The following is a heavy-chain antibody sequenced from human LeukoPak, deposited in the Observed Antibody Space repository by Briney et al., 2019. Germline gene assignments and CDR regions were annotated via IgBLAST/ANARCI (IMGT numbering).Heavy chain of an antibody. CDR1: GGTFSSYA. D-gene: IGHD2-2*01. CDR3: ARGGYCSSTSCYPFDY. J-gene: IGHJ4*02. CDR2: IIPIFGTA. V-gene: IGHV1-69*05. Sequence: SVKVSCKASGGTFSSYAISWVRQVPGQGLEWMGGIIPIFGTANYAQRFQGRVTITTDESTSTAYMELSSLRSEDTAVYYCARGGYCSSTSCYPFDYWGQGTLVTVSS.